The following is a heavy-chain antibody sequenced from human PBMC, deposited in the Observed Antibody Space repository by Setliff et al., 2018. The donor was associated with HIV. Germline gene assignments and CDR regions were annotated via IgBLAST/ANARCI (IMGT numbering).Heavy chain of an antibody. CDR2: ISSSSSYI. CDR1: GFTFSSYS. J-gene: IGHJ6*03. Sequence: GGSLRLSCAASGFTFSSYSMNWVRQAPGKWLEWVSSISSSSSYIFYADSVKGRFTISRDNAKNSLYLQMNSLRAEDTAVYYCARVGYSSSWGKYYYYMDVWGKGTTVTVSS. D-gene: IGHD6-6*01. V-gene: IGHV3-21*01. CDR3: ARVGYSSSWGKYYYYMDV.